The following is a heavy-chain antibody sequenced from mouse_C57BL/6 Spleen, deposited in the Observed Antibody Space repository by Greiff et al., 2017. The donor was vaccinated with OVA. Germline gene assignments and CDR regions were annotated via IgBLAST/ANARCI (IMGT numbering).Heavy chain of an antibody. CDR2: IWRGGST. CDR1: GFSLTSYG. J-gene: IGHJ2*01. D-gene: IGHD2-5*01. V-gene: IGHV2-5*01. Sequence: VQVVESGPGLVQPSQSLSITCTVSGFSLTSYGVHWVRQSPGKGLEWLGVIWRGGSTDYNAAFMSRLSITKDNSKSQVFFKMNSLQADDTAIYYCAKGGYSNYYFDYWGQGTTLTVSS. CDR3: AKGGYSNYYFDY.